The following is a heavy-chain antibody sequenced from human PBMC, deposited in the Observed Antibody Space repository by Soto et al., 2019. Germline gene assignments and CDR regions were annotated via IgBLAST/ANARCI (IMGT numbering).Heavy chain of an antibody. Sequence: EVQLVESGGGLVQPGGSLRLSCAASGFTFSSYNMNWVRQAPGKGLEWVSYISSSSSTIYYADSVKGRFTISRDNAKNSLSLQMHSQTDDDTAVYYCVYSMDVWGQGTTVTVFS. V-gene: IGHV3-48*02. CDR1: GFTFSSYN. CDR2: ISSSSSTI. J-gene: IGHJ6*02. CDR3: VYSMDV.